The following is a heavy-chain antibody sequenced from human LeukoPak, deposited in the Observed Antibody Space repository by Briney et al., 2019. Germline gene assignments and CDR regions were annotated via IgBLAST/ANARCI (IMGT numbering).Heavy chain of an antibody. CDR2: IYYSGST. Sequence: WVRQAPGKGLEWIGSIYYSGSTYYNPSLKSRVTISVDTSKNQFSLKLSSVTAADTAVYYCAREYDSSLMRAFDIWGQGTMVTVSS. D-gene: IGHD3-22*01. V-gene: IGHV4-39*02. J-gene: IGHJ3*02. CDR3: AREYDSSLMRAFDI.